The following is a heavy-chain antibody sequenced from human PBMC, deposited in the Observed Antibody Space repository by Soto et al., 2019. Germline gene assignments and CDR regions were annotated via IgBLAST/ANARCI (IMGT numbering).Heavy chain of an antibody. CDR1: GGSISSSSYY. CDR3: ARGRSSSRNWLDP. CDR2: IYYSGST. Sequence: SETLSLTCTVSGGSISSSSYYWGWIRQPPGKGLEWIGNIYYSGSTYYNPSLKSRVTISVDTSKNQFSLKLSSVTAADTAVYYCARGRSSSRNWLDPWGQGTLVTVSS. J-gene: IGHJ5*02. D-gene: IGHD6-6*01. V-gene: IGHV4-39*07.